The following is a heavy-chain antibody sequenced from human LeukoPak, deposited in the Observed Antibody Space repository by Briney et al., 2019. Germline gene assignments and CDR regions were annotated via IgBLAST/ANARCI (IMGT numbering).Heavy chain of an antibody. CDR3: ARGGNYALDAFDM. CDR2: IKMDGGEK. J-gene: IGHJ3*02. Sequence: GRSQRLFRAVSGLTLSRYCMSCVPHAPAKGLECVANIKMDGGEKHYADSVKGRFTISRDNAKSSLYVEMNTLRAEDTAVYYCARGGNYALDAFDMWGQGTMVTVSS. V-gene: IGHV3-7*05. D-gene: IGHD3-16*01. CDR1: GLTLSRYC.